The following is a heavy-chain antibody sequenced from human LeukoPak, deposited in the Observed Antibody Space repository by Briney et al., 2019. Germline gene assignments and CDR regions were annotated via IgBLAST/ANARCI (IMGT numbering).Heavy chain of an antibody. CDR1: GFSISYYS. Sequence: GGSLRLSCAASGFSISYYSMNWVRQAPGKGLEWVSYISSSGSTIYYADSVKGRFTISRDNAKNSLYPQMNSLRAEDTAVYYCAELGITMIGGVWGKGTTVTISS. CDR3: AELGITMIGGV. V-gene: IGHV3-48*04. J-gene: IGHJ6*04. CDR2: ISSSGSTI. D-gene: IGHD3-10*02.